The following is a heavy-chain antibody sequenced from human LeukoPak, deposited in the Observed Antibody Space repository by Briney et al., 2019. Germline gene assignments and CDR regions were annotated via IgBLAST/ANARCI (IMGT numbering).Heavy chain of an antibody. CDR1: GFTFGDYA. Sequence: PGGSLRLSCTASGFTFGDYAMTWVRQAPGKGLEWVGFIRSKIYGGTPEYAASVKGRFTISRDNAKNSPYLQMNSLRAEDTAVYYCARDPPGEGPDILTGLADYWGQGTLVTVSS. CDR2: IRSKIYGGTP. CDR3: ARDPPGEGPDILTGLADY. D-gene: IGHD3-9*01. J-gene: IGHJ4*02. V-gene: IGHV3-49*04.